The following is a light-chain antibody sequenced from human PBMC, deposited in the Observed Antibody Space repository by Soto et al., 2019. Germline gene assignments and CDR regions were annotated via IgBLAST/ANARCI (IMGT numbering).Light chain of an antibody. Sequence: QSVLTQPPSVSEVPRQTVTISCSGSSSNIGNNAVTWYQMVPGKPPKLLIYFNDVLPAGISDRFSASKSGTSASLAISGLHSEDEADFYCATWDDSLHGHVFGGGTKLTVL. CDR1: SSNIGNNA. CDR3: ATWDDSLHGHV. J-gene: IGLJ3*02. CDR2: FND. V-gene: IGLV1-36*01.